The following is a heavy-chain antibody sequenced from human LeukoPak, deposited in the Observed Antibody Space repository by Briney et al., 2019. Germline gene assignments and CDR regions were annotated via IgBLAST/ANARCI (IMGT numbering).Heavy chain of an antibody. CDR1: GFTFSRYA. J-gene: IGHJ6*03. D-gene: IGHD5-24*01. CDR3: AREKDMATPYYCYYMDV. CDR2: ISYDGSNK. V-gene: IGHV3-30*01. Sequence: GGSLRLSCAASGFTFSRYALHWVRQAPGKGLEWVAVISYDGSNKDYADSVKGRFTISRDNFKNTLYLQMNSLRAEDTAVYYCAREKDMATPYYCYYMDVWGKGTTVTVSS.